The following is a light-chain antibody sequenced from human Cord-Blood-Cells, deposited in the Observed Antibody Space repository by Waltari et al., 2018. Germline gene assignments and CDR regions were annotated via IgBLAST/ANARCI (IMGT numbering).Light chain of an antibody. CDR1: SSDVGAYTY. CDR3: CTYAGSYTYV. J-gene: IGLJ1*01. CDR2: EVS. Sequence: QSALTQPRSVSASPGPSVTISCTATSSDVGAYTYVSWDQPHPGKAPKLMIYEVSKRPTGVPERVSCSKSGNPPSLTISGLQAEDEADYYCCTYAGSYTYVFGTGTKVTVL. V-gene: IGLV2-11*01.